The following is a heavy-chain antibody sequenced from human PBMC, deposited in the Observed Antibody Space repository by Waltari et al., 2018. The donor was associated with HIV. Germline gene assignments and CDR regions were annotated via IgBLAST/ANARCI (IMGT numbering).Heavy chain of an antibody. J-gene: IGHJ4*02. CDR2: INPNSGGR. V-gene: IGHV1-2*02. Sequence: QVQLVQSGAEVKKPGASLMISCKASGYKFGGQYMHWVRQDPGKGPEWMGWINPNSGGRNYAEKCQGRVTMTSDTSTDTAYLGLNSLTSDDTAVYYCVREFRTDPGDYGGEWGPGTLVTVSS. CDR1: GYKFGGQY. D-gene: IGHD4-17*01. CDR3: VREFRTDPGDYGGE.